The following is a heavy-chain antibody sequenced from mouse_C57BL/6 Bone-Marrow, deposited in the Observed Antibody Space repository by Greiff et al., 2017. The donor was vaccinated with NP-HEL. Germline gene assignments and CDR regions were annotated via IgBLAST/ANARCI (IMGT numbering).Heavy chain of an antibody. CDR1: GYTFTDYN. V-gene: IGHV1-22*01. CDR2: INPNNGGT. Sequence: VQLQQSGPELVKPGASVKMSCKASGYTFTDYNMHWVKQSHGKSLEWIGYINPNNGGTSYNQKFKGKATLTVNKSSSTAYMELRSLTSEDSAVYYCARRRTVVAPFAYWGQGTLVTVSA. CDR3: ARRRTVVAPFAY. J-gene: IGHJ3*01. D-gene: IGHD1-1*01.